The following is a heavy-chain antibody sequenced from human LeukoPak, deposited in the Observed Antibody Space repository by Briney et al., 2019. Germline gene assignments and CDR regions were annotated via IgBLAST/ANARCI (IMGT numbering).Heavy chain of an antibody. J-gene: IGHJ4*02. V-gene: IGHV3-7*01. CDR3: ARDVGGSLDY. CDR1: GFSFSTYW. D-gene: IGHD1-26*01. CDR2: IKGDESAR. Sequence: GGSLRLSCAASGFSFSTYWMAWVRQAPGKGLEWVANIKGDESARHQADSVKGRFTISRDNAQSSVYLQMSRLRGEDTAVYYCARDVGGSLDYWGQGTLVTVSS.